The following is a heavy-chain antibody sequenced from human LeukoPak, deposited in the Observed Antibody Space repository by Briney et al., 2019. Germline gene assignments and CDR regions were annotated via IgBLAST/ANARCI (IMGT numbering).Heavy chain of an antibody. CDR2: MFYTGST. CDR1: GGSISSMSYY. V-gene: IGHV4-39*01. D-gene: IGHD1-26*01. Sequence: SETLSLTCTVSGGSISSMSYYWGWIRQPPGKGLEWIGSMFYTGSTYYNPSLKNRLTMSVDTSKNQFSLKLSSVTAADTAVYYCARSDHSHFVNWFDSWGQGILVIVSS. J-gene: IGHJ5*01. CDR3: ARSDHSHFVNWFDS.